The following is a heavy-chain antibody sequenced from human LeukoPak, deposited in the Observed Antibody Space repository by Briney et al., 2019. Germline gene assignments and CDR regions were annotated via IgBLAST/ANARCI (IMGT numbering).Heavy chain of an antibody. J-gene: IGHJ4*02. V-gene: IGHV4-61*02. D-gene: IGHD6-19*01. CDR1: GGSISSGSYY. Sequence: PSQTLSLTCTVSGGSISSGSYYWNWIRQPAGKGLEWIGRIYTSGSTDYNPSLKSRVTLSVDTSKNQFSLKLTSLTAADTAVYYCAREVSSGWYPPPDYWGQGTLVTVSS. CDR2: IYTSGST. CDR3: AREVSSGWYPPPDY.